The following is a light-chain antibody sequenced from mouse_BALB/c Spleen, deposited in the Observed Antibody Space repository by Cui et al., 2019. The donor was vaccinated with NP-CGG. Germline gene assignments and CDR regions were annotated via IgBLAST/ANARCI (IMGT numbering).Light chain of an antibody. V-gene: IGLV1*01. Sequence: AVVTQASALTTSPGETVTLTCRSSPGAGTTSNYANWVQEKPDHLFTGLIGGTNNRAPGVPARFSGSLIGDKAALTITGAQTEDEAIYFCALWYSNHWVFGGGTKLTVL. J-gene: IGLJ1*01. CDR1: PGAGTTSNY. CDR2: GTN. CDR3: ALWYSNHWV.